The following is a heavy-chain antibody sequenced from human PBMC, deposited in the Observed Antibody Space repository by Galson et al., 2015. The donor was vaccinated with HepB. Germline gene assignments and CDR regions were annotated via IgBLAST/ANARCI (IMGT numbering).Heavy chain of an antibody. CDR2: INPDGTTT. CDR3: VRDSGTYPGYYDS. J-gene: IGHJ4*02. CDR1: GFLFSTYW. D-gene: IGHD1-26*01. V-gene: IGHV3-74*01. Sequence: SLSLSCAASGFLFSTYWMQWVRQAPGKGLVWVTLINPDGTTTDYADSVRDRFTISRDNARNTMSLQMSSLGADDMAVYYCVRDSGTYPGYYDSWGQGTLVTVSS.